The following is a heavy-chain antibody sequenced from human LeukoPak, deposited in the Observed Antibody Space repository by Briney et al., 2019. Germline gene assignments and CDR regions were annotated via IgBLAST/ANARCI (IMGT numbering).Heavy chain of an antibody. CDR1: GYTFTSYG. V-gene: IGHV1-18*01. Sequence: GASVKVSCKASGYTFTSYGISWVRQAPGQGLEWMGWISAYNGNTNYAQKFQGRVTMTTDTSTTTAYMELRSLTSDDTAVYYCARARLGLDNWFDPWGQGTLVTVSS. D-gene: IGHD7-27*01. CDR2: ISAYNGNT. J-gene: IGHJ5*02. CDR3: ARARLGLDNWFDP.